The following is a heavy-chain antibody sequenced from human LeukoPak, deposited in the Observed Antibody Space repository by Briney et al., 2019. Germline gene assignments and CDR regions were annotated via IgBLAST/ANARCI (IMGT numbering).Heavy chain of an antibody. D-gene: IGHD6-19*01. J-gene: IGHJ5*02. Sequence: PSETLSLTCAVYGGSFSGYYWSWIRQPPGKGLEWIGEINHSGSTNYNPSLKSRVTISVDTSKNQFSLKLSSVTAADTAVYYCARRPGIAVARLWFDPWGQGTLVTVSS. CDR3: ARRPGIAVARLWFDP. CDR1: GGSFSGYY. V-gene: IGHV4-34*01. CDR2: INHSGST.